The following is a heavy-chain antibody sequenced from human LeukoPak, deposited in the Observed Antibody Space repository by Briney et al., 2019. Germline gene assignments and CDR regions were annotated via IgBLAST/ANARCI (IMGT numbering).Heavy chain of an antibody. J-gene: IGHJ4*02. Sequence: GGSLRLSCAASGFTFSSYSMNWVRQAPGKGLEWVSSISSSSSYIYYADSVKGRFTISRDNAKNSLYLQMNSLRAEDTAVYYCARGMVRRRMEYFDYWGQGTLVTVSS. CDR2: ISSSSSYI. D-gene: IGHD6-13*01. CDR1: GFTFSSYS. V-gene: IGHV3-21*01. CDR3: ARGMVRRRMEYFDY.